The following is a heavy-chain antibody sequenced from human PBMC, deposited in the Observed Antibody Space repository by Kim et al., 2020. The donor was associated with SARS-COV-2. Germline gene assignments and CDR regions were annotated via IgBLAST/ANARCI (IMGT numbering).Heavy chain of an antibody. CDR3: ARVQIWPQRQMDV. Sequence: YTDSVQGRLTISRDNAKNTQFLQMNGLRAGDTAVYYCARVQIWPQRQMDVWGRGTTVTVSS. J-gene: IGHJ6*02. D-gene: IGHD6-25*01. V-gene: IGHV3-23*01.